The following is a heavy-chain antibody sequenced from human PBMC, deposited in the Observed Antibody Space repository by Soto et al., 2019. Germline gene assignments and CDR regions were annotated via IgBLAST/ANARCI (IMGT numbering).Heavy chain of an antibody. J-gene: IGHJ4*02. CDR3: ARHVIAVAGTNYFDY. CDR1: GGSISSYY. V-gene: IGHV4-59*08. CDR2: IYYSGST. D-gene: IGHD6-19*01. Sequence: SETLSLTCTVSGGSISSYYWSWIRQPPGKGLEWIGYIYYSGSTNYNPSLKSRVTISVDTSKNQFSLKLSSVTAADTAVYYCARHVIAVAGTNYFDYWGQGTLVTVSS.